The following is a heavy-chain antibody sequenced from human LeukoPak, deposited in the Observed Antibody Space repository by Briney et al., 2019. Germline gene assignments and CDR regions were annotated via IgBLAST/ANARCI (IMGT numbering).Heavy chain of an antibody. D-gene: IGHD4-11*01. CDR1: GYSISSGYY. Sequence: SETLSLTCAVSGYSISSGYYWGWIRQPPGKGLEWIGSLYHSGSTYYNPSLKSRVTISVDTSKNQFSLKLTSVTAADTAVYYCARGGYSNGYYNYFMDVWGKGTTVTASS. J-gene: IGHJ6*03. CDR3: ARGGYSNGYYNYFMDV. V-gene: IGHV4-38-2*01. CDR2: LYHSGST.